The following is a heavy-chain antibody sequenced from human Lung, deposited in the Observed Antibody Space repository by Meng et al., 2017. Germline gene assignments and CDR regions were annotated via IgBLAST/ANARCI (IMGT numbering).Heavy chain of an antibody. V-gene: IGHV4-59*01. CDR1: DDSISSYY. J-gene: IGHJ4*02. CDR3: ARGRRVIHPYYCDN. CDR2: IYHNGDT. D-gene: IGHD3-10*01. Sequence: SESLSLTCTVSDDSISSYYWNWIRQPPGKGLEWIGFIYHNGDTNYNPSLKSRVTISVDTSKNQFSLKLVSVTAADTAVYYCARGRRVIHPYYCDNWGQGTLVTVSS.